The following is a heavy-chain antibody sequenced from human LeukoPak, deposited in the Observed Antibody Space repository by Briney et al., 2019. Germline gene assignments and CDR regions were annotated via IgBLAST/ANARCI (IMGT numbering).Heavy chain of an antibody. CDR1: GGSISSGNYY. V-gene: IGHV4-30-2*01. Sequence: PSETLSLTCTVSGGSISSGNYYWSWIRQPPGKGLEWIGYIYHSGNTYYNPSLSSRVTMSVDKSKNQVSLKITSVTAADTAIYYCARDGYNSAPFDYWGPGTLVTVSS. CDR3: ARDGYNSAPFDY. J-gene: IGHJ4*02. CDR2: IYHSGNT. D-gene: IGHD5-24*01.